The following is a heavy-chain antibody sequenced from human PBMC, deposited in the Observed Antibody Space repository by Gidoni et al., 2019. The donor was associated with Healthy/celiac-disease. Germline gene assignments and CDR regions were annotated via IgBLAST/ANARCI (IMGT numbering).Heavy chain of an antibody. Sequence: QVQLQQWGAGLLKPSETLSLTCAVYGGSFSGYYWSWIRQPPGKGLEWIGEINHSGSTNYNPSLKSRVTISLDTSKNQFSLKLSSVTAADTAVYYCARLWRGAARGWGQGTLVTVSS. CDR2: INHSGST. CDR1: GGSFSGYY. CDR3: ARLWRGAARG. V-gene: IGHV4-34*01. D-gene: IGHD6-6*01. J-gene: IGHJ4*02.